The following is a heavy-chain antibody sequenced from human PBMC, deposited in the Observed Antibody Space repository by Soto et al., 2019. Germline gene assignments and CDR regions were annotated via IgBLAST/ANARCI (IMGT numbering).Heavy chain of an antibody. CDR3: ASSSGIAVAGGFDY. Sequence: QVQLVQSGAEVKKPGSSVKVSCQASGGTFSSYAISWVRQAPGQGLEWMGGIIPIFGTANYAKKFQGRVTITADESTSTAYMELSSLRSEDTAVYYCASSSGIAVAGGFDYWGQGTLVTVSS. V-gene: IGHV1-69*01. J-gene: IGHJ4*02. CDR2: IIPIFGTA. CDR1: GGTFSSYA. D-gene: IGHD6-19*01.